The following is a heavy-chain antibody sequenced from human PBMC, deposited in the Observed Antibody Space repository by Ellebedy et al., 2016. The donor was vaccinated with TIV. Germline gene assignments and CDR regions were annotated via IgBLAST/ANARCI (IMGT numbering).Heavy chain of an antibody. CDR2: ISGSGGST. V-gene: IGHV3-23*01. D-gene: IGHD1-7*01. CDR1: GFTFSSYT. CDR3: ARDRGTGTSGDFDY. J-gene: IGHJ4*02. Sequence: GESLKISXAASGFTFSSYTMSWVRQAPGKGLEWVSDISGSGGSTYYADSVKGRFTISRDNAKKTLYLQMNSLRAEDTAVYYCARDRGTGTSGDFDYWGQGTLVTVSS.